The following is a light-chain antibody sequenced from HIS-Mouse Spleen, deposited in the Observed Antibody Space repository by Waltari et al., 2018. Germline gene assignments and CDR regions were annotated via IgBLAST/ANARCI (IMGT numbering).Light chain of an antibody. CDR2: EGS. J-gene: IGLJ3*02. CDR1: SSDVGRYNL. V-gene: IGLV2-23*01. Sequence: QSALTQPASVSGSPGQSITISCTGTSSDVGRYNLVSWYQQHPGKAPKLMVYEGSKRPSGVYNRFSGAKSGNTASLTISGLQAEDEADYYCCSYAGSSTWVFGGGTKLTVL. CDR3: CSYAGSSTWV.